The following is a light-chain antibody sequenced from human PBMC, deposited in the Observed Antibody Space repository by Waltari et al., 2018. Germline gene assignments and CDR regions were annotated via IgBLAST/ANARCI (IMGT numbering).Light chain of an antibody. J-gene: IGLJ1*01. CDR2: EVS. CDR3: SSYAGRNTYI. V-gene: IGLV2-11*01. Sequence: QAALTQPRSVSGSPGQSVTISCTGTSSDIGGYNYVSWYQQHPGTAPKLMIYEVSKRPSGVSDRFSGSKSGNTASLTISGLQAADEADYYCSSYAGRNTYIFGSGTRLTVL. CDR1: SSDIGGYNY.